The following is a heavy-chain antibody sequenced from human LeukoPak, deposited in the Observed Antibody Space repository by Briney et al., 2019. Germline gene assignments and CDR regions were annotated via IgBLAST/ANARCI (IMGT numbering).Heavy chain of an antibody. V-gene: IGHV4-39*01. Sequence: KPSETLSLICIVSGGSISGGTYYWGWIRQPPGKGLEWIGSIYYSGSTYYNPSLKSRVTISVDTSKNQFSLKLSSVTAADTAVYYCARREYSGSYFAFDIWGQGTMVTVSS. D-gene: IGHD1-26*01. CDR1: GGSISGGTYY. CDR2: IYYSGST. J-gene: IGHJ3*02. CDR3: ARREYSGSYFAFDI.